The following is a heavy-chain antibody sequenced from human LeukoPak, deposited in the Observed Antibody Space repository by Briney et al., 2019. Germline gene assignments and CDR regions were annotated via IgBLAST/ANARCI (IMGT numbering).Heavy chain of an antibody. D-gene: IGHD5-24*01. J-gene: IGHJ4*02. CDR1: GYTFTCYY. V-gene: IGHV1-2*02. CDR3: ARVVVRDANNYKDY. CDR2: INPHSGGT. Sequence: ASVKVSCKASGYTFTCYYIHWVRQAPGQGLEWMGGINPHSGGTNYAQKFQGGVTMTRDTSISTAYLDLRRLRSDDTAVYYCARVVVRDANNYKDYWGQGTLVTVSS.